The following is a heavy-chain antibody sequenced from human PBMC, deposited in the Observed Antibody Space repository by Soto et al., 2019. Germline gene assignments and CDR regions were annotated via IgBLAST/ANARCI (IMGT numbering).Heavy chain of an antibody. J-gene: IGHJ4*02. Sequence: EVQLVESGGGLVQPGGSLRLSCAASGFTFSSYDMHWVRQATGKGLEWVSAIGTAGDTYYPGSVKGRFTISRENAKNSLYLQMNSLRAGDTALYYCARGDTMVRGTILAYFDYWGQGTLVTVSS. D-gene: IGHD3-10*01. CDR1: GFTFSSYD. V-gene: IGHV3-13*04. CDR2: IGTAGDT. CDR3: ARGDTMVRGTILAYFDY.